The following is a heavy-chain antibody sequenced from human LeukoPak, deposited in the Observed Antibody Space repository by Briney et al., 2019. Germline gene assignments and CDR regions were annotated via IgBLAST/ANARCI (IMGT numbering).Heavy chain of an antibody. CDR1: GFTFSSYG. CDR2: ISYDGSNK. V-gene: IGHV3-30*18. Sequence: PGGSLRLSCAASGFTFSSYGMHWVRQAPGKGLEWVAVISYDGSNKYYADSVKGRFTISRDNSKNTLYLQMNSLRAEDTAVYYCAKDRQVAAKVTYFDYWGQGTLVTVSS. J-gene: IGHJ4*02. D-gene: IGHD6-19*01. CDR3: AKDRQVAAKVTYFDY.